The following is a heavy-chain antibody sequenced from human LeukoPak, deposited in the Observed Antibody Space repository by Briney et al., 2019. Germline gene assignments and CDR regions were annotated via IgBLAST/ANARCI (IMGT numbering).Heavy chain of an antibody. CDR3: ARSFRQGYYTDSFDS. D-gene: IGHD3-3*01. J-gene: IGHJ4*02. CDR2: INPNNGGT. V-gene: IGHV1-2*02. Sequence: ASVKVSCKASGYTFTAYYMHWVRQAPGQGLEWMGWINPNNGGTNSAQKFQGRVTMTRDTSISTAYMELSNLRSDDTAVYYCARSFRQGYYTDSFDSRGQGTLVTVSS. CDR1: GYTFTAYY.